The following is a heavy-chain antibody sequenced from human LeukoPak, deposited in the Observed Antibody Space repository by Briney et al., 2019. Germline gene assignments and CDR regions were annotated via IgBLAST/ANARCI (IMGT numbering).Heavy chain of an antibody. CDR3: GSTIFGVVIDLDSGYY. J-gene: IGHJ4*02. V-gene: IGHV3-30*04. Sequence: PGGSLRLSCASSGFTFSNYAMHWVRQAPGKGLEWVAVISYDGSKQDYVDPVKGRFTISRDNSKNTLYPQMNSLRAEDTAVYYCGSTIFGVVIDLDSGYYWGQGTLVTVSS. D-gene: IGHD3-3*01. CDR1: GFTFSNYA. CDR2: ISYDGSKQ.